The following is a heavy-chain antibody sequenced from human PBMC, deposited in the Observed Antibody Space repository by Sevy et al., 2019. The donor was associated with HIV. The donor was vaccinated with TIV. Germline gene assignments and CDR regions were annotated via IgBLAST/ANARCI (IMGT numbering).Heavy chain of an antibody. Sequence: GGSLRLSCATSEFTFSSYSMNWVRQAPGSGLEWVSSISGGGTYIYYADSVKGRFTISRDNAKNSLSLQMNSLRAEDTAVYYCARGTHDYGDYDRDAFDIWGQGTMVTVSS. CDR1: EFTFSSYS. D-gene: IGHD4-17*01. CDR2: ISGGGTYI. J-gene: IGHJ3*02. V-gene: IGHV3-21*01. CDR3: ARGTHDYGDYDRDAFDI.